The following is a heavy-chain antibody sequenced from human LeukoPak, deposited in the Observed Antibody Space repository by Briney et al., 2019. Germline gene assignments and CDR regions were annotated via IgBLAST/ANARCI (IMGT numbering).Heavy chain of an antibody. J-gene: IGHJ3*02. Sequence: SETLSLTCSVSGGSISSYYWSWIRQPPGKGLEWIGYIYYSGSTNYNPSLKSRVTISVDTSKNQFSLKLSSVTAADTAVYYCARHRLPAAGSAFDIWGQGTMVTVSS. D-gene: IGHD6-13*01. CDR2: IYYSGST. V-gene: IGHV4-59*08. CDR3: ARHRLPAAGSAFDI. CDR1: GGSISSYY.